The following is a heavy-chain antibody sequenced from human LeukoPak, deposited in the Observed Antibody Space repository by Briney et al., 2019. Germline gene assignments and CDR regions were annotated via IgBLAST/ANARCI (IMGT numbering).Heavy chain of an antibody. J-gene: IGHJ4*02. V-gene: IGHV1-69*13. CDR1: GGTFSSYA. Sequence: SVKVSCKASGGTFSSYAISWVRQAPGQGLEWMGGIIPIFGTANYAQKFQGRVTITADESTSTAYMELSSLRSDDTAVYYCARGGSGYYYPFDYWGQGTLVTVSS. D-gene: IGHD3-22*01. CDR3: ARGGSGYYYPFDY. CDR2: IIPIFGTA.